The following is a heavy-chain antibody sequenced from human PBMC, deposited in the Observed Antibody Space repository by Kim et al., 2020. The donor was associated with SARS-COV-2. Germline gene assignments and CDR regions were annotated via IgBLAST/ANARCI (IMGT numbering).Heavy chain of an antibody. V-gene: IGHV1-3*01. D-gene: IGHD3-3*01. CDR3: ARVRGDYYFDY. J-gene: IGHJ4*02. Sequence: TNNSRTVQGRVTITTDTYTSTAYLELSSLRSEDTAVYYCARVRGDYYFDYWGQGTLVTVSS. CDR2: T.